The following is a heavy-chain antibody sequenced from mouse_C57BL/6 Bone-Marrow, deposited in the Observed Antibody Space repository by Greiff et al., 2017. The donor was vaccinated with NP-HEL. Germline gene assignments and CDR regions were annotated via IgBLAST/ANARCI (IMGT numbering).Heavy chain of an antibody. J-gene: IGHJ3*01. CDR3: ASSFFSY. D-gene: IGHD1-1*01. CDR2: IYPGDGDT. Sequence: VQWVESGPELVKPGASVKISCKASGYAFSSSWMNWVKQRPGKGLEWIGRIYPGDGDTNYNGKFKGKATLTADKSSSTAYMQLSSLTSEDSAVDFCASSFFSYWGQGTLVTVSA. CDR1: GYAFSSSW. V-gene: IGHV1-82*01.